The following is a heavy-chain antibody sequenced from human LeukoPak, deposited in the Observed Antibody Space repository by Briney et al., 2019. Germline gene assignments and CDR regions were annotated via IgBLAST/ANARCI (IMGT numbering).Heavy chain of an antibody. J-gene: IGHJ5*02. Sequence: GGSLRLSCAASGFTFSSYSMNWVRQAPGKGLEWVSSISSSSSYIYYADSVKGRFTISRDNAKNTLFLQMNSLRTDDTALYYCVKDNPLDHWGQGTLVTVSS. V-gene: IGHV3-21*01. CDR1: GFTFSSYS. CDR2: ISSSSSYI. CDR3: VKDNPLDH.